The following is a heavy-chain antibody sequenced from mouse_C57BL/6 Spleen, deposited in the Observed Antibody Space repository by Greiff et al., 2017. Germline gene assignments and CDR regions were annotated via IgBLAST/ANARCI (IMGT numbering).Heavy chain of an antibody. D-gene: IGHD1-1*01. CDR3: ARVEYYGSRDYAMDY. J-gene: IGHJ4*01. CDR2: ISSGSSTI. Sequence: VQLKESGGGLVKPGGSLKLSCAASGFTFSDYGMHWVRQAPEKGLEWVAYISSGSSTIYYADTVKGRFTISRDNAKNTLFLQMTSLRSEDTAMYYCARVEYYGSRDYAMDYWGQGTSVTVSS. V-gene: IGHV5-17*01. CDR1: GFTFSDYG.